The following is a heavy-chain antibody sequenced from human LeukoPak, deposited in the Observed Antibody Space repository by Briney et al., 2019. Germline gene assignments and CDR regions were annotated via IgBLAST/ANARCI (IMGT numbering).Heavy chain of an antibody. Sequence: PGGSLRLSCAASGFTFSSYWMTWVRQAPGKGLEWVANINQDGSEKSYVDSVKGRFSISRDNAKNSLYLQMNSLKTEDTAVYHCTTETPEYYDFWSGYYYIGYWGQGTLVTVSS. CDR2: INQDGSEK. V-gene: IGHV3-7*03. D-gene: IGHD3-3*01. CDR3: TTETPEYYDFWSGYYYIGY. CDR1: GFTFSSYW. J-gene: IGHJ4*02.